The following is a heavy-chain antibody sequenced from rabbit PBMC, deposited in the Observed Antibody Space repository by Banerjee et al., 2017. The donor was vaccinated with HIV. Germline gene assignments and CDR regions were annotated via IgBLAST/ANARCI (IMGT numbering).Heavy chain of an antibody. D-gene: IGHD6-1*01. CDR3: ARAQSGAISYGFNL. CDR2: IYTGDGST. V-gene: IGHV1S40*01. CDR1: GFSFSSNYD. Sequence: QSLEESGGGLVKPGASLTLTCKASGFSFSSNYDMCWVRQAPGKGLEWIAYIYTGDGSTYYASWVNGRFTISKTSSTTVTLQMTSLTAADTATYFCARAQSGAISYGFNLWGPGTLVTVS. J-gene: IGHJ4*01.